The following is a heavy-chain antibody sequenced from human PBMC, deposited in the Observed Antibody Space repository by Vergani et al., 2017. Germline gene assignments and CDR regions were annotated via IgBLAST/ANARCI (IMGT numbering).Heavy chain of an antibody. V-gene: IGHV1-2*04. D-gene: IGHD6-13*01. CDR3: AREGXASSSWYVPADYYYYMDV. CDR1: GYTFTGYY. Sequence: QVQLVQSGAEVKKPGASVKVSCKASGYTFTGYYMHWVRQAPGQGLEWMGWINPNSGGTNYAQKFQGWVTMTRDTSISTAYMELSRLRSDDTAVYYCAREGXASSSWYVPADYYYYMDVWGKGTTVTVSS. J-gene: IGHJ6*03. CDR2: INPNSGGT.